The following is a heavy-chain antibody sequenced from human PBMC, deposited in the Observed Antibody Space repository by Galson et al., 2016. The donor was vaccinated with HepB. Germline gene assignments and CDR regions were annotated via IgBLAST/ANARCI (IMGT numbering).Heavy chain of an antibody. CDR1: GFSFRNTW. D-gene: IGHD3-9*01. J-gene: IGHJ3*02. CDR3: STEDDPLTDPYMRVWTFDM. CDR2: IKRETDGGTT. Sequence: SLRLSCAVSGFSFRNTWMSWVRQGPGKGLEWVGRIKRETDGGTTDYAAAVKGRFSISRDDSKDTLYLQMKSLKTEDTGIYYCSTEDDPLTDPYMRVWTFDMWGQGTMVTVAS. V-gene: IGHV3-15*01.